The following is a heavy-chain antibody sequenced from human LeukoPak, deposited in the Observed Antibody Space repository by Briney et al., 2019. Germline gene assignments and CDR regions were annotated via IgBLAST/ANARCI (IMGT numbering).Heavy chain of an antibody. J-gene: IGHJ3*01. CDR1: GYTFTGHY. D-gene: IGHD3-3*01. Sequence: ASVKVSCKASGYTFTGHYIYWVRQAPGQGLEWMGWINPNSGGTHYAQKFQGRFTLARDTSINTAYMELDRLNHDDTAVYYCARLDAQGFWDGDDAFDFWGQGTMVTVSS. CDR3: ARLDAQGFWDGDDAFDF. V-gene: IGHV1-2*02. CDR2: INPNSGGT.